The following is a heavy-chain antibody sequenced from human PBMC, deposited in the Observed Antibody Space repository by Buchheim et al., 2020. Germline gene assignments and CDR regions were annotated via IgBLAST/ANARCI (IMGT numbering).Heavy chain of an antibody. V-gene: IGHV4-30-4*01. J-gene: IGHJ6*02. D-gene: IGHD3-22*01. Sequence: QVQLQESGPGLVKPSQTLSLTCTVSGGSISSGDYYWSWIRQPPGKGPEWIGYIYYSGSTYYNPSRKSRVTISVDTSKNHFSLKLSSVTAADTAVYYCAREIVVRVPYYYYYGMDVWGQGTT. CDR3: AREIVVRVPYYYYYGMDV. CDR1: GGSISSGDYY. CDR2: IYYSGST.